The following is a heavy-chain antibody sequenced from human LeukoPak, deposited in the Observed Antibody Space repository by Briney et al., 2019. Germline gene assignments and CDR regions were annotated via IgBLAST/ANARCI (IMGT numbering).Heavy chain of an antibody. CDR1: GGSISSGSHY. CDR3: ARDGRLEGCGGDCYPDY. D-gene: IGHD2-21*01. Sequence: SQTLSLTCTVSGGSISSGSHYWSWIRQPAGKGLEWIGRIYTRGSTNYNPSLESRVTISVDTSRNQFSLKLSSVTAADTAVYYCARDGRLEGCGGDCYPDYWGQGTLVTVSS. CDR2: IYTRGST. J-gene: IGHJ4*02. V-gene: IGHV4-61*02.